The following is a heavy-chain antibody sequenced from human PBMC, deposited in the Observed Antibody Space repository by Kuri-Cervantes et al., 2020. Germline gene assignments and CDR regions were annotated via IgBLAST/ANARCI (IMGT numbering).Heavy chain of an antibody. CDR1: GFTFSSYG. CDR3: VRSDDYGSHDAIDI. V-gene: IGHV3-33*08. Sequence: GESLKISCAASGFTFSSYGMHWVRQAPGKGLEWVAVIWYDGSNKYYADSVKGRFTISRDNSKNTLYLQMNSLRAEDTAVYYCVRSDDYGSHDAIDIWGQGTVVTVSS. J-gene: IGHJ3*02. D-gene: IGHD4-17*01. CDR2: IWYDGSNK.